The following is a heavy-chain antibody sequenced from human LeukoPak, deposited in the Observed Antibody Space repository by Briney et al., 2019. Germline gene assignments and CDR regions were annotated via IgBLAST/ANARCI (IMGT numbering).Heavy chain of an antibody. CDR2: ISNDGGGT. CDR1: GFIFNNYG. CDR3: AKGLYSYGLNWFDP. V-gene: IGHV3-23*01. D-gene: IGHD5-18*01. Sequence: GGSPRLSCAASGFIFNNYGLVWVRQAPGKGLEWVSAISNDGGGTTYADFVKGRFSVSRDNSKNTLYLQMNSLRAEDTAVYYCAKGLYSYGLNWFDPWGQGTLVTVSS. J-gene: IGHJ5*02.